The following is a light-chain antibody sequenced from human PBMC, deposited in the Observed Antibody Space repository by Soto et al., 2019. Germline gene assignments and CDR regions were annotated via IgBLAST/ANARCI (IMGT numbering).Light chain of an antibody. V-gene: IGKV3-15*01. Sequence: IVMTQSPATLSLSLGERATLSCRASQSINSNLAWYQQKPGQAPRLLMFRASIRATGFPARFSGSGSGTEFNITISSLQSEDSAVYYCQQYNNWPRATFGGGTKVEIK. CDR2: RAS. CDR3: QQYNNWPRAT. J-gene: IGKJ4*01. CDR1: QSINSN.